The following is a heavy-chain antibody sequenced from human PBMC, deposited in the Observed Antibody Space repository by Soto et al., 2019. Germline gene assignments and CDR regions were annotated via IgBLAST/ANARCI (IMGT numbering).Heavy chain of an antibody. CDR3: ARDTLSNYYDSSGFNPFFDY. CDR2: IIPIFGTA. D-gene: IGHD3-22*01. CDR1: GGTFCSYA. J-gene: IGHJ4*02. Sequence: QVQLVQSGAEVKKPGSSVKVSCKASGGTFCSYAISWLRQSPGQGLEWVGGIIPIFGTANYAQKFQGRVTITADESTSTDYMELSSLRSEDTAVYYCARDTLSNYYDSSGFNPFFDYWGQGPLVTVSS. V-gene: IGHV1-69*01.